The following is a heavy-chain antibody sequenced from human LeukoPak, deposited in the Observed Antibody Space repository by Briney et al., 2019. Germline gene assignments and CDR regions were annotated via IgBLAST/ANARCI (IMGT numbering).Heavy chain of an antibody. CDR3: AKDLRDGDYRFDY. V-gene: IGHV3-30*02. D-gene: IGHD4-17*01. Sequence: GGSLRLSCAASGFTFNNYGMHWVRQAPGKGLEWVAFIRYNGNNQYYADSVKGRFTISRDNSKNTLYLQMNRLRAEDAAVYYCAKDLRDGDYRFDYWGQGTLVTVSS. CDR1: GFTFNNYG. J-gene: IGHJ4*02. CDR2: IRYNGNNQ.